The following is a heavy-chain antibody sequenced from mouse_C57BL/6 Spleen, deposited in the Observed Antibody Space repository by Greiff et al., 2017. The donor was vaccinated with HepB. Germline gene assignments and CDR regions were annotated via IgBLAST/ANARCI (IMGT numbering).Heavy chain of an antibody. CDR1: GYTFTSYG. V-gene: IGHV1-81*01. CDR2: IYPRSGNT. CDR3: ARSGGTVAYAMDY. Sequence: QVQLKQSGAELARPGASVKLSCKASGYTFTSYGISWVKQRTGQGLEWIGEIYPRSGNTYYNEKFKGKATLTADKSSSTAYMELRSLTSEDSAVYFCARSGGTVAYAMDYWGQGTSVTVSS. D-gene: IGHD1-1*01. J-gene: IGHJ4*01.